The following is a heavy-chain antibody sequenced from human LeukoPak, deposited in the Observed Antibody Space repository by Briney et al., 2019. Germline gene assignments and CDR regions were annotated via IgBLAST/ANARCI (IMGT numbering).Heavy chain of an antibody. CDR2: INPNSGGT. J-gene: IGHJ5*02. D-gene: IGHD6-13*01. CDR3: AREPRKYSSSWYDKTHNWFDP. CDR1: GYTFTGYY. V-gene: IGHV1-2*02. Sequence: ASVKVSCKASGYTFTGYYMHWVRQAPGQGLEWMGWINPNSGGTNYAQKFQGRVTMTRDTSISTAYMELSRLRSDDTAVYYCAREPRKYSSSWYDKTHNWFDPWGQGTLVTVSS.